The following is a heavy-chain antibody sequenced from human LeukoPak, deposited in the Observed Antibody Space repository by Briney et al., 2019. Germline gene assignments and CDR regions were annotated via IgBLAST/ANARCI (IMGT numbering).Heavy chain of an antibody. Sequence: GRSLRLSCAASGFTFSSYGMHWVRQAPGKGLEWVAVIWYDGSNKYYADSVKGRFTISRDNSKNTLYLRMNSVRAEDTAVYYCASDDSSGYYSPSGYGMDVWGQGTTVTVSS. CDR2: IWYDGSNK. CDR1: GFTFSSYG. CDR3: ASDDSSGYYSPSGYGMDV. J-gene: IGHJ6*02. V-gene: IGHV3-33*01. D-gene: IGHD3-22*01.